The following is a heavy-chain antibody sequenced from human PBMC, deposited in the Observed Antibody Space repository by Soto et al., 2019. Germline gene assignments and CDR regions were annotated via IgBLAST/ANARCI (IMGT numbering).Heavy chain of an antibody. Sequence: ASVKVSCKASGYTFTSYYMHWVRQAPGQGLEWMGIINPSGGSTSYAQKFQGRVTMTRDTSTSTVYMELSSLRSEDTAVYYCARFRAYCGGDCSSGLDYWRQGTLVTVSS. V-gene: IGHV1-46*01. CDR3: ARFRAYCGGDCSSGLDY. D-gene: IGHD2-21*02. J-gene: IGHJ4*02. CDR2: INPSGGST. CDR1: GYTFTSYY.